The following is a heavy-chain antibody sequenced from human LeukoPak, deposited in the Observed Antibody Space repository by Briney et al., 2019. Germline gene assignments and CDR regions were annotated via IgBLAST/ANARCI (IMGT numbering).Heavy chain of an antibody. D-gene: IGHD3-22*01. V-gene: IGHV3-23*01. CDR1: GFTFSSYA. CDR2: ISGSGGST. J-gene: IGHJ6*03. CDR3: AKHPNYYDSSGYYPAVYYYYYYYMDV. Sequence: PGGSLRLSCAASGFTFSSYAMSWVRQAPGKGLEWVSAISGSGGSTYYADSVKGRFTISRDNSKNTLYLQMNSLRAEDTAVYYCAKHPNYYDSSGYYPAVYYYYYYYMDVWGKGTTVTVSS.